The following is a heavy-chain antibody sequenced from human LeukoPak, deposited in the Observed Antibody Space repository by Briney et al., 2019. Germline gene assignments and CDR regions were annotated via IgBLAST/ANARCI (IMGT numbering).Heavy chain of an antibody. CDR1: GFTFSSYS. CDR2: ISSSSSTT. CDR3: ARLTGTTGFDY. J-gene: IGHJ4*02. Sequence: GGSLRLSCAASGFTFSSYSMNWVRQAPGKGLEWVSYISSSSSTTYYADSVKGRFTISRDNAKNSLYLQMNSLRADDTAVYYCARLTGTTGFDYWGQGTLVTVSS. V-gene: IGHV3-48*01. D-gene: IGHD1-1*01.